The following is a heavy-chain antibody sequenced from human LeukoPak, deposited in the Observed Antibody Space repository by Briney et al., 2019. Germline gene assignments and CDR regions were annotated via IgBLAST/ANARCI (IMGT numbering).Heavy chain of an antibody. J-gene: IGHJ6*04. CDR3: AELGITMIGGV. CDR1: GFTFSTYG. V-gene: IGHV3-23*01. CDR2: ISDSGGRT. D-gene: IGHD3-10*02. Sequence: PGGSLRLSCTASGFTFSTYGMSWVRQAPGKGLERVSTISDSGGRTYYADSVKGRFNISRDDSKNTLFLQMNSLRAEDTAVYYCAELGITMIGGVWGKGTTVTISS.